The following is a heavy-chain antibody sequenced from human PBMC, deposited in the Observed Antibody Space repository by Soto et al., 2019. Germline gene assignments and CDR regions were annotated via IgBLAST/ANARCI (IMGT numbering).Heavy chain of an antibody. D-gene: IGHD3-22*01. CDR2: ISGSGRTI. CDR1: VFTFSSYD. CDR3: ARGDDNSGYYYAFDY. J-gene: IGHJ4*02. Sequence: GGSLRFSCEASVFTFSSYDMNWVRQAPGKGLECLAYISGSGRTIYYADSVKGRFTISRDSAKKSLSLQMNSLRAEDTALYFCARGDDNSGYYYAFDYWGQGTPVTVSS. V-gene: IGHV3-48*03.